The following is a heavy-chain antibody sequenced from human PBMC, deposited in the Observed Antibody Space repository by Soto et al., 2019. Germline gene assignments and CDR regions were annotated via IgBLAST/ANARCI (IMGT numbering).Heavy chain of an antibody. V-gene: IGHV4-30-4*01. J-gene: IGHJ5*01. CDR1: GDSISTVDYF. Sequence: PSETLSLTCSVSGDSISTVDYFWAWIRQPPGQALEYIGYIYKSTTTYYNPSFESRVAISLDTSKSQFSLTVTSVTAADTAVYFFVRGRYCLTGRCFPNWFDSWGQGTLVTVSS. D-gene: IGHD2-15*01. CDR3: VRGRYCLTGRCFPNWFDS. CDR2: IYKSTTT.